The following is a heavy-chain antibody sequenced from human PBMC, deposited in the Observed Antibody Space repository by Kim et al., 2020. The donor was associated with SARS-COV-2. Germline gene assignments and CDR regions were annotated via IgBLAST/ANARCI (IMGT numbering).Heavy chain of an antibody. CDR1: GFTFSNAW. J-gene: IGHJ6*02. V-gene: IGHV3-15*01. Sequence: GGSLRLSCAASGFTFSNAWMSWVRQAPGKGLEWVGRIKSKTDGGTTDYAAPVKGRFTISRDDSKNTLYLQMNSLKTEDTAVYYCTTDPAVVAAIVYYYGMDVWGQGTTVTVSS. D-gene: IGHD2-15*01. CDR3: TTDPAVVAAIVYYYGMDV. CDR2: IKSKTDGGTT.